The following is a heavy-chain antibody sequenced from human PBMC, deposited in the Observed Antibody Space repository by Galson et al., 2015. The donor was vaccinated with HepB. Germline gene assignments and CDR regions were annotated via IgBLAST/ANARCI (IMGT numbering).Heavy chain of an antibody. D-gene: IGHD2-2*02. CDR2: MNPNSGNT. J-gene: IGHJ3*02. CDR3: ARMVVEYQLLYMGNDAFDI. V-gene: IGHV1-8*01. CDR1: GYTFTSYD. Sequence: SVKVSCKASGYTFTSYDINWVRQATGQGLKWMGWMNPNSGNTGYAQKFQGRVTMTRNTSISTAYMELSSLRSEDTAVYYCARMVVEYQLLYMGNDAFDICGQGTMVTVDS.